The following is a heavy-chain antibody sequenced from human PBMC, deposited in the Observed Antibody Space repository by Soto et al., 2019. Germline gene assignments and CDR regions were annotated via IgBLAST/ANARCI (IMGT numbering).Heavy chain of an antibody. CDR2: IIPILGIA. Sequence: SVKVSCKASGGTFSSYTISWVRQAPGQGLEWMGRIIPILGIANYAQKFQGRVTITADKSTSTAYMELSSLRSEDTAVYYCASLDIVVVPAAIPYYYYGMDVWGQGTTVTVSS. V-gene: IGHV1-69*02. CDR3: ASLDIVVVPAAIPYYYYGMDV. D-gene: IGHD2-2*03. J-gene: IGHJ6*02. CDR1: GGTFSSYT.